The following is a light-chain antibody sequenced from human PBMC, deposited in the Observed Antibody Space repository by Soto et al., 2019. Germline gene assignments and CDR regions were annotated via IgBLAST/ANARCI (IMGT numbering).Light chain of an antibody. J-gene: IGKJ3*01. CDR1: HRIGSY. CDR2: EAS. CDR3: QQLNDYPPTFT. Sequence: ILLTQSPSFLSASVGARVTIACRAIHRIGSYLAWFQQQPAKAPKLLLNEASTLQSGVPSRFSGSESGTEFTLTISSLQPEDFATYYYQQLNDYPPTFTFGPGTKVDIK. V-gene: IGKV1-9*01.